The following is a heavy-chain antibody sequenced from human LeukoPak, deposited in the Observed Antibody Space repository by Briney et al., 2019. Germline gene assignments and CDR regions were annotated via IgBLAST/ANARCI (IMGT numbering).Heavy chain of an antibody. CDR2: IYYSGST. CDR1: GGSISSSSYY. J-gene: IGHJ4*02. D-gene: IGHD3-10*01. V-gene: IGHV4-39*01. Sequence: SETLSLTCTVSGGSISSSSYYWGWIRQPPGKGLEWIGSIYYSGSTCYNPSLKSRVTISVDTSKNQFSLKLSSVTAADTAVYYCARPTMVRGVIDYWGQGTLVTVSS. CDR3: ARPTMVRGVIDY.